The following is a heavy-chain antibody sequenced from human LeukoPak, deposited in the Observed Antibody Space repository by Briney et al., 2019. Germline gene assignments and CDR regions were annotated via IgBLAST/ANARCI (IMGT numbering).Heavy chain of an antibody. J-gene: IGHJ6*02. V-gene: IGHV3-7*03. CDR1: GFSFRNFW. CDR3: AMAYNYGMDI. CDR2: INHDGSEK. Sequence: GGSLRLSCAASGFSFRNFWMTWVRQAPGKGLEWVANINHDGSEKYYVDSVKGRFTISRDNAQKSLYLQMNTLRAEDTAVYYCAMAYNYGMDIWGQGTAVTVS.